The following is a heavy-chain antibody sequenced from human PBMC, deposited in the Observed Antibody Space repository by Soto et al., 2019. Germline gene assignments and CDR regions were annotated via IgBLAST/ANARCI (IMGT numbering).Heavy chain of an antibody. J-gene: IGHJ3*02. Sequence: GESLKISCKGSGYSFTSYWIGWVRQMPGKGLEWMGIIYPGDSDTRYSPSFQGQVTISADKSISTAYLQWSSLKAPDTAMYYCARREYSSSRPHGHDAFDIWGQGTMVTVSS. V-gene: IGHV5-51*01. D-gene: IGHD6-13*01. CDR1: GYSFTSYW. CDR2: IYPGDSDT. CDR3: ARREYSSSRPHGHDAFDI.